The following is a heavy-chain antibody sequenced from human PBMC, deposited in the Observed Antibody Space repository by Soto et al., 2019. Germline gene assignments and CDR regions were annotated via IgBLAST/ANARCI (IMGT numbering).Heavy chain of an antibody. V-gene: IGHV1-46*01. Sequence: EASVKVSCKASGYTFTSYYMHWVRQAPGQGLEWMGIINPSGGSTSYAQKFQGRVTMTRDTSTSTVYMELSSLRSEDTAVYYCAREGLLWFGDQIWGRDAFDIWGQGTMVTVSS. J-gene: IGHJ3*02. D-gene: IGHD3-10*01. CDR1: GYTFTSYY. CDR2: INPSGGST. CDR3: AREGLLWFGDQIWGRDAFDI.